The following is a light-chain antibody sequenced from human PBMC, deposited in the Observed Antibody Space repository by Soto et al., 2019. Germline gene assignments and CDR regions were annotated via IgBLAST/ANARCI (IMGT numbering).Light chain of an antibody. CDR3: QQLNSYPPRFT. CDR2: AAS. V-gene: IGKV1-9*01. CDR1: QGISSY. Sequence: DIQLTQSPSFLSASVGDRVTITCRASQGISSYLAWYQQKPGKAPKLLIYAASTLKSGVPSRFSGSGSGTEFTLTIRSLQPEDFATYSCQQLNSYPPRFTFGPGTKVDIK. J-gene: IGKJ3*01.